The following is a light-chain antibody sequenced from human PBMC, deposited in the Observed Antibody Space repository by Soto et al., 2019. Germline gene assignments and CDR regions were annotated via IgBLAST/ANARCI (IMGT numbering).Light chain of an antibody. Sequence: QSALTQPASVSGSPGQSITISCTGTSSDVGGYNFVSWFQQHPGEAPKLIIYEVNNRPSGVSNRFSGSKSGTMASLIISGLQPEDEADYYCSSFTSSCTDIFGGGTKVTVL. CDR3: SSFTSSCTDI. V-gene: IGLV2-14*01. CDR1: SSDVGGYNF. J-gene: IGLJ2*01. CDR2: EVN.